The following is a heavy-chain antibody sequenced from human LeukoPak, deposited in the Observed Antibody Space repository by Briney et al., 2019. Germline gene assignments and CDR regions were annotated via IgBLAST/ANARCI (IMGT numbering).Heavy chain of an antibody. CDR3: ARSATNWFDP. Sequence: GESLKISCKVSGYSFTNYWIGWVRQMPGKGLEWMGIIYPGDSDTKYSPSFQGQVTISADKSISTAYLQWSSLKASDTAIYYCARSATNWFDPWGQGTLVTVSS. V-gene: IGHV5-51*01. D-gene: IGHD2-15*01. CDR2: IYPGDSDT. CDR1: GYSFTNYW. J-gene: IGHJ5*02.